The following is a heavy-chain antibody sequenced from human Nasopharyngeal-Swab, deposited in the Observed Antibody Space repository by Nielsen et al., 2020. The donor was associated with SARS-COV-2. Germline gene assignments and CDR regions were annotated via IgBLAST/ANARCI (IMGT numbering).Heavy chain of an antibody. CDR2: ISYDGSNK. CDR3: ARANSSSWSFDY. CDR1: GRTFSRCG. J-gene: IGHJ4*02. D-gene: IGHD6-13*01. Sequence: YSAASGRTFSRCGMHWVRQAPGKGLEWVAVISYDGSNKYYADSVKGRFTISRDNSKNTLYLQMNSLRAEDTAVYYCARANSSSWSFDYWGQGTLVTVSS. V-gene: IGHV3-30*03.